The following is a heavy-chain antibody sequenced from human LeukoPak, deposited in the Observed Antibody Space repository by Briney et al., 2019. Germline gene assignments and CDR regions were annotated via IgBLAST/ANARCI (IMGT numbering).Heavy chain of an antibody. CDR1: GGSISSYY. Sequence: SETLSLTCTISGGSISSYYWSWIRQPPGKGLEWIGYIYYTGSTNHNPSLKSRVTISVDTSKNQFSLKLSSVTAADTAVYYCARGDSMTTHTFDIWGQGTMVTVSS. V-gene: IGHV4-59*12. CDR3: ARGDSMTTHTFDI. J-gene: IGHJ3*02. D-gene: IGHD4-17*01. CDR2: IYYTGST.